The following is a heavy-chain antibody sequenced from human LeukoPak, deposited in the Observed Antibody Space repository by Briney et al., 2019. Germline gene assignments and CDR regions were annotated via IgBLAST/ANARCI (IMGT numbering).Heavy chain of an antibody. J-gene: IGHJ3*02. Sequence: GGSLRLSCAASGFTFSNYWMYWVRQAPGKGLVWVSRINNDASTTTYADSVKGRFSISRDNAKTTLYLQMNSLRAEDTAVYYCARGYCSSTTCYNALDIWGQGTMVTVSS. CDR2: INNDASTT. V-gene: IGHV3-74*01. CDR1: GFTFSNYW. CDR3: ARGYCSSTTCYNALDI. D-gene: IGHD2-2*02.